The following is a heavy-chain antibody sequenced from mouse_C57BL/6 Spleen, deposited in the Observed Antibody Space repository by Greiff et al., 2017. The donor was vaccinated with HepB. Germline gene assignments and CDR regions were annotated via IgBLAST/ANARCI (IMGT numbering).Heavy chain of an antibody. V-gene: IGHV1-82*01. Sequence: QVQLQQSGPELVKPGASVKISCKASGYAFSSSWMNWVKQRPGKGLEWIGRIYPGDGDTNYNGKFKGKATLTADKSSSTAYMQLSSLTSEDSAVYFCARSGYGKGAMDYWGQGTSVTVSS. D-gene: IGHD2-1*01. CDR1: GYAFSSSW. J-gene: IGHJ4*01. CDR3: ARSGYGKGAMDY. CDR2: IYPGDGDT.